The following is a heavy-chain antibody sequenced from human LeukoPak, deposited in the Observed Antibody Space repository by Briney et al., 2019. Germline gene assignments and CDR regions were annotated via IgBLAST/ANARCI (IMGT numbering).Heavy chain of an antibody. CDR1: GFTFSSYG. CDR2: IWFDGKNE. CDR3: AKGKGWGYSAYDFYGMDV. V-gene: IGHV3-33*06. Sequence: GGSLRLSCAASGFTFSSYGMHWVRQAPGKGLEWVADIWFDGKNEHFADSVKGRFTISRDSSKNTLYLQMNSLRAEDTAIYYCAKGKGWGYSAYDFYGMDVWGQGTTVTVSS. D-gene: IGHD1-1*01. J-gene: IGHJ6*02.